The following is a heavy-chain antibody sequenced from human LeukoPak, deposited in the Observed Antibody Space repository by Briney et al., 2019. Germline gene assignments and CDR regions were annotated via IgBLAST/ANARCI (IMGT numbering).Heavy chain of an antibody. Sequence: KTGGSLRLSCAASGFTFSSYNMNWVRQAPGKGLEWVSSISITSSYIYYADSMKGRFTISRDNAKNSLYLQMNSLRAEDTAVYYCAREKIAAVGPMDDAFDIWGQGTMVTVSS. J-gene: IGHJ3*02. V-gene: IGHV3-21*01. CDR2: ISITSSYI. D-gene: IGHD6-6*01. CDR3: AREKIAAVGPMDDAFDI. CDR1: GFTFSSYN.